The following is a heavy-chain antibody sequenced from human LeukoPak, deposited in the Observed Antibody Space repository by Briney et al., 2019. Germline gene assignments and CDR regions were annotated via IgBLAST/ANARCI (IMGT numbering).Heavy chain of an antibody. Sequence: GGSLRLSCEASGFTFSTYTVNWVRQAPGKGLEWVSFIASDTTYMKYADSVKGRFSVSRDNAKNSVFLEMKSLRADDTAVYFCARDYYDSSASATFDYWGRGTLVTVSS. CDR2: IASDTTYM. CDR1: GFTFSTYT. D-gene: IGHD3-22*01. V-gene: IGHV3-21*06. J-gene: IGHJ4*02. CDR3: ARDYYDSSASATFDY.